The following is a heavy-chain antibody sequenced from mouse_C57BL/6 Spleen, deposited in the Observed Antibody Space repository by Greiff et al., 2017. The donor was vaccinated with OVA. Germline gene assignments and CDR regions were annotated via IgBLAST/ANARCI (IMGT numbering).Heavy chain of an antibody. CDR2: INPYNGGT. D-gene: IGHD2-1*01. CDR3: AIYYGNAWFAY. J-gene: IGHJ3*01. CDR1: GYTFTDYY. V-gene: IGHV1-19*01. Sequence: EVQLQQSGPVLVKPGASVKMSCKASGYTFTDYYMNWVKQSHGKSLEWIGVINPYNGGTSYNQKFKGKATLTVDKSSSTAYMELNSLTSEDSAVYYCAIYYGNAWFAYWGQGTLVTVSA.